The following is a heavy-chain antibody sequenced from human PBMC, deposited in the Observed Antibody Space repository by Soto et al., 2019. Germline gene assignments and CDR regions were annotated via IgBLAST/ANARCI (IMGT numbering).Heavy chain of an antibody. Sequence: SETLSLTCTVSGGSISSGDYYWSWIRQPPGKGLEWIGFISNSGNTKFNPSLKSRVTISLATSKNQFSLRLTSVTAADTAVYYCGRESGEPWDYEASWGQGIPVTVSS. J-gene: IGHJ5*02. D-gene: IGHD1-7*01. V-gene: IGHV4-61*08. CDR1: GGSISSGDYY. CDR2: ISNSGNT. CDR3: GRESGEPWDYEAS.